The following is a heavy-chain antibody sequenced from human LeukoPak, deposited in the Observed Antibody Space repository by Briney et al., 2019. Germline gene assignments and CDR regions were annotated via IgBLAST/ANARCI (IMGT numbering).Heavy chain of an antibody. D-gene: IGHD3-3*01. CDR3: AKVPSTYDFWSGFSDCYFDY. J-gene: IGHJ4*02. CDR1: GFTFSDYY. V-gene: IGHV3-23*01. Sequence: PGGSLRLSCAASGFTFSDYYMSCISQAPGKGLEWVSAISGPGGNTYHADSVKGRFTISRDISKNTLYLQMNSLRAEDTAVYYCAKVPSTYDFWSGFSDCYFDYWGQGTLVTVSS. CDR2: ISGPGGNT.